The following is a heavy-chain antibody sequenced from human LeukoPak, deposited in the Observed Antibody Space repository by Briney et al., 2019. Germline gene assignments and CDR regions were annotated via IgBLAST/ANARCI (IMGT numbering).Heavy chain of an antibody. J-gene: IGHJ6*02. V-gene: IGHV3-7*01. Sequence: GGSLRLSCAASGFTFSESWMTWVRQVPGLGLEWVAHINHEGGGIQYVDSVKGRFTISRDNAKRSVYLQMNSLRAEDTAIYHCATYINWVAGDVWGQGTTVIVSS. D-gene: IGHD1-1*01. CDR1: GFTFSESW. CDR2: INHEGGGI. CDR3: ATYINWVAGDV.